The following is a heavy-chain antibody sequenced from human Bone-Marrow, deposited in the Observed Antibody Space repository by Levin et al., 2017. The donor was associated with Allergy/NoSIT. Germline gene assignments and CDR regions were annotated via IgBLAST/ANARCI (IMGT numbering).Heavy chain of an antibody. CDR1: GFTFSNAW. CDR2: IKSKTDGGTT. D-gene: IGHD4-17*01. Sequence: GSLRLSCAASGFTFSNAWMSWVRQAPGKGLEWVGRIKSKTDGGTTDYAAPVKGRFTISRDDSKNTLYLQMNSLKTEDTAVYYCTTDLRRSTVTTSRLVYAFDIWGQGTMVTVSS. CDR3: TTDLRRSTVTTSRLVYAFDI. V-gene: IGHV3-15*01. J-gene: IGHJ3*02.